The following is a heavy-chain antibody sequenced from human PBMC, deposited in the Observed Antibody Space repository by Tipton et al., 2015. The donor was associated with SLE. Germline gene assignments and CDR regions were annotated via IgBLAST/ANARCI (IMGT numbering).Heavy chain of an antibody. V-gene: IGHV1-8*01. D-gene: IGHD1-26*01. J-gene: IGHJ5*02. CDR3: AKAPAYSGSYDWFDP. CDR1: GYTFTSYD. Sequence: QSGAEVKKPGASVKVSCKASGYTFTSYDINWVRQATGQGLEWMGWMNPNSGNTDYAQKFQGRVTMTRNTSISTAYMELSSLRSEDTALYYCAKAPAYSGSYDWFDPWGQGTLVTVSS. CDR2: MNPNSGNT.